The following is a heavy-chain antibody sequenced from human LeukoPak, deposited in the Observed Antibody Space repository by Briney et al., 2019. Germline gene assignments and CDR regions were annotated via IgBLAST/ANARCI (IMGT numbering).Heavy chain of an antibody. J-gene: IGHJ4*02. D-gene: IGHD3-10*01. V-gene: IGHV3-23*01. CDR2: ISGSGGSA. Sequence: PGGSLRLSCAASGFTFSSYAMSWVRQAPGKGLEWVSAISGSGGSAYYADSVKGRFTISRDNSKNTLYLQMNSLRAEDTAVYYCAKGPYWFGEWYFDYWGQGTLVTVSS. CDR1: GFTFSSYA. CDR3: AKGPYWFGEWYFDY.